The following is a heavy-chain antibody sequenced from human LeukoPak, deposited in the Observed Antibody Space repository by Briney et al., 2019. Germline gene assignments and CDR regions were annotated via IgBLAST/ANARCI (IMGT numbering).Heavy chain of an antibody. J-gene: IGHJ6*02. V-gene: IGHV5-51*01. CDR1: GYSFTSYW. D-gene: IGHD2-2*01. CDR3: ERHKYCSSTSCYAGDYYYYYGMDV. CDR2: IYPGDSDT. Sequence: GESLKISCKGSGYSFTSYWIGWVRQMPGKGLEWMGIIYPGDSDTRYSPSFQGQVTISADKSISTAYLQWSSLKASDTAMYYCERHKYCSSTSCYAGDYYYYYGMDVWGQGTTVTVSS.